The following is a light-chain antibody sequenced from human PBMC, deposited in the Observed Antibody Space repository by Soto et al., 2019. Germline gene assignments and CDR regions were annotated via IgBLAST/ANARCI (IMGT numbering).Light chain of an antibody. CDR2: GAF. V-gene: IGKV3-15*01. CDR3: QEYNDWPTWT. CDR1: QSLTNK. Sequence: EIVMTQSPATLSVSPGERATLSCRASQSLTNKLAWYQQTPGQAPRLLIYGAFTRATGVPDRFSGSGSGTEFTLTISSLQSEDFALYYCQEYNDWPTWTFGQGTKVEIK. J-gene: IGKJ1*01.